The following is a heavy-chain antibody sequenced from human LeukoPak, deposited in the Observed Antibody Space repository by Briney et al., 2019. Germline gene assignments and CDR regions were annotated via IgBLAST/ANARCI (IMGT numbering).Heavy chain of an antibody. Sequence: ASVKVSCKASGYTLTDYYLHWVRQAPGQGLKWMGWINSNSGATHYAQSFQARVTMTRDTSIASSYMELTGLESDDTAVYYCARGRRILGGPENAGDFFDFWGQGSLVTVSS. V-gene: IGHV1-2*02. D-gene: IGHD3-16*01. CDR1: GYTLTDYY. CDR2: INSNSGAT. CDR3: ARGRRILGGPENAGDFFDF. J-gene: IGHJ4*01.